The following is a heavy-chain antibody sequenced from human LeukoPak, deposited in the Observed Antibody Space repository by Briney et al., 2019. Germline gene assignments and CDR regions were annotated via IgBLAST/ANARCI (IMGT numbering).Heavy chain of an antibody. Sequence: SETLSLTCTVSGGSISSYYWSWIRQPAGKGLEWIGYIYYSGSTNYNPSLKSRVTISVDTSKNQFSLKLSSVTAADTAVYYCARGRYSHWYFDLWGRGTLVTVSS. CDR3: ARGRYSHWYFDL. CDR1: GGSISSYY. J-gene: IGHJ2*01. CDR2: IYYSGST. V-gene: IGHV4-59*01. D-gene: IGHD5-18*01.